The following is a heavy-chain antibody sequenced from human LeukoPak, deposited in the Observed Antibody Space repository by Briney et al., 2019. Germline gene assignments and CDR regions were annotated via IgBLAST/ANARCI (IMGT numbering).Heavy chain of an antibody. Sequence: ASVKVSCKASGGTFSSYAISWVRQAPGQGLEWMGRIIPIFGTANYAQKFQGRVTITTDESTSTAYMELSSLISEDTAVYYCGNGQCSGGRCSAYHFHYWGGGTLVTVSS. CDR2: IIPIFGTA. CDR3: GNGQCSGGRCSAYHFHY. V-gene: IGHV1-69*05. J-gene: IGHJ4*01. D-gene: IGHD2-15*01. CDR1: GGTFSSYA.